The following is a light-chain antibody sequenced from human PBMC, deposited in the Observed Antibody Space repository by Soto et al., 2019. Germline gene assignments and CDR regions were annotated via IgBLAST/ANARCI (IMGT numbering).Light chain of an antibody. J-gene: IGKJ4*01. CDR3: QQLNAYPLT. V-gene: IGKV1-9*01. CDR1: QAISTY. Sequence: DIQLTQSPSLLSASVGDRVTITCRASQAISTYLAWYQQTSGKAPKLLISAASTLQRGVPSRFRGSGSGTQFTLTSSSLQPEDFATYYCQQLNAYPLTFGGGTRVEIK. CDR2: AAS.